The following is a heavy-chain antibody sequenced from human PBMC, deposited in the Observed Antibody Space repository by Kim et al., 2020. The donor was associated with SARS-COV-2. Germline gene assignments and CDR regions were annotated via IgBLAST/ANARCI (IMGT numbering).Heavy chain of an antibody. Sequence: SETLSLTCAVYGDPVNGYYWSWIRQPPGQGLEWIGEINYYSSTNYNHSLKLRVTMSLDTSKSQFSLRLTDLTAADTAVYYCARGRYFDWLFHQSPHYFDYWGQGNLVTVSS. CDR3: ARGRYFDWLFHQSPHYFDY. J-gene: IGHJ4*02. D-gene: IGHD3-9*01. V-gene: IGHV4-34*01. CDR2: INYYSST. CDR1: GDPVNGYY.